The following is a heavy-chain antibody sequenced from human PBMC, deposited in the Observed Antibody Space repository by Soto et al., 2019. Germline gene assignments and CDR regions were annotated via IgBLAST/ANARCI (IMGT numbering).Heavy chain of an antibody. CDR2: IWYDGSNK. J-gene: IGHJ6*02. D-gene: IGHD6-6*01. CDR1: GFTFSSYV. V-gene: IGHV3-33*01. CDR3: ATDLEYSSSSSLAGMDV. Sequence: GGSLRLSCAASGFTFSSYVMHWVRQAPGKGLEWVAVIWYDGSNKYYADSVKGRFTISRDNSKNTLYLQMNSLRAEDTAVYYCATDLEYSSSSSLAGMDVWGQGTTVTVSS.